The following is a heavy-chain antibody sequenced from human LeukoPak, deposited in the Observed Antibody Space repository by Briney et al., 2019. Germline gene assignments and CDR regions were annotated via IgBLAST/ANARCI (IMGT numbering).Heavy chain of an antibody. CDR3: ARNKINTVTTGWYFDL. CDR1: GFTFSSYG. D-gene: IGHD4-17*01. Sequence: GGSLRLSCAASGFTFSSYGMNWVRQAPGKGLEWVSFVSIGGSFIYYADSVKGRFTISRDDAKNSLYLQMNSLTAEDTAEYYCARNKINTVTTGWYFDLWGRGTLVSVSS. CDR2: VSIGGSFI. J-gene: IGHJ2*01. V-gene: IGHV3-21*01.